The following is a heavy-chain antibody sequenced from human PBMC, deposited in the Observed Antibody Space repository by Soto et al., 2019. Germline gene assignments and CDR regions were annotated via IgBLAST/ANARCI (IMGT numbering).Heavy chain of an antibody. CDR2: IYYSGST. V-gene: IGHV4-30-4*01. J-gene: IGHJ5*02. Sequence: SETLSLTCTVSGGSISSGDYYWSWIRQPPGKGLEWIGYIYYSGSTYYNPSLKSRVTISVDTSKNQFSLKLSSVTAADTVVYYCASALRGPAGFDPWGQGTLVTVSS. CDR1: GGSISSGDYY. CDR3: ASALRGPAGFDP.